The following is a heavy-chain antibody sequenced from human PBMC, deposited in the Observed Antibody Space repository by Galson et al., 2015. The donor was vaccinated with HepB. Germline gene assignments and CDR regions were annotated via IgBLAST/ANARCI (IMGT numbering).Heavy chain of an antibody. Sequence: SLRLSCAASGFTFSSYSMNWVRQAPGKGLEWVSSISSSSSYIYYADSVKGRFTISRDNAKNSLYLQMNSLRAEDTAVYYCARARGKWELLGAFDYWGQGTLVTVSS. J-gene: IGHJ4*02. CDR1: GFTFSSYS. D-gene: IGHD1-26*01. CDR2: ISSSSSYI. V-gene: IGHV3-21*01. CDR3: ARARGKWELLGAFDY.